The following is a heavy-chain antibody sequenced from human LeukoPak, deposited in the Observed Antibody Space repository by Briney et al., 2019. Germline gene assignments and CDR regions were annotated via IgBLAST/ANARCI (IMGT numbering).Heavy chain of an antibody. Sequence: PGGSLRLSCAASGFTFDDYGMSWVRQAPGKGLEWVSSINWNGGSTGYADSAKGRFTISRDNAKNSLYLQMNSLRAEDTAVYYCARGRYSSSSGDFDYWGQGTLVTVSS. J-gene: IGHJ4*02. D-gene: IGHD6-6*01. CDR1: GFTFDDYG. V-gene: IGHV3-20*04. CDR2: INWNGGST. CDR3: ARGRYSSSSGDFDY.